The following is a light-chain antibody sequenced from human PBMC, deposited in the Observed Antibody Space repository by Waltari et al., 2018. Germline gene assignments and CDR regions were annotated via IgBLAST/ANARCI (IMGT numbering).Light chain of an antibody. CDR2: EVS. CDR1: SNDVGAYNY. V-gene: IGLV2-14*01. CDR3: NSYTSTSTRVV. J-gene: IGLJ3*02. Sequence: QSALPQPASVSGSPGQSITISCTGTSNDVGAYNYVSWYQQHPGKAPKLMIYEVSNRPSGVSSRFSGSKSGNTASLTISGLQAEDEADYYCNSYTSTSTRVVFGGGTKLTVL.